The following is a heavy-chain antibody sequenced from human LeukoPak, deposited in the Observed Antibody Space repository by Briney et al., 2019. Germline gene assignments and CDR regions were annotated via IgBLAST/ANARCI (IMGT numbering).Heavy chain of an antibody. Sequence: GESLKISCKGSGYTFTSNWIGWVRQMPGKGREWMGIIYPGDSDTRYSPSFEGQVTISVDKSINTAYLQWSSLKASDTAMYYCARGGDSSSFYPSNFDYWGQGTLVTVSS. CDR3: ARGGDSSSFYPSNFDY. CDR1: GYTFTSNW. V-gene: IGHV5-51*01. CDR2: IYPGDSDT. J-gene: IGHJ4*02. D-gene: IGHD3-22*01.